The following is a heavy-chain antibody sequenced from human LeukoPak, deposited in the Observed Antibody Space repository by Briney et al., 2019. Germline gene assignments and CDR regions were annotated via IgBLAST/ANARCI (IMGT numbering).Heavy chain of an antibody. CDR2: IYYSGST. CDR3: ARNTVYCMDV. J-gene: IGHJ6*02. Sequence: PSQTLSLTCTVSGGSISSGDYYWSWIRQPPGKGLEWIGYIYYSGSTYYNPSLKSRATLSVDKSKNQISLNLNSVTAADTAIYYCARNTVYCMDVWGQGTTVTVS. V-gene: IGHV4-30-4*08. CDR1: GGSISSGDYY.